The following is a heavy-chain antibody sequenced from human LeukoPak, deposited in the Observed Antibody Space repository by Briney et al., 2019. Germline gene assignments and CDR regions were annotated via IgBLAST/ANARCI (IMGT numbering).Heavy chain of an antibody. CDR2: VSGGGGST. J-gene: IGHJ3*02. D-gene: IGHD3-3*01. CDR1: GFTYRSYA. Sequence: PGGSLRLSCAASGFTYRSYAMSWLRQAPGKGLEGVSAVSGGGGSTYYADSVKGRFTISRDNPKNTLYLQMNSLRAEDTAVYYCAKDSDFWSGYPYAFDMWGQGTMVTVSS. V-gene: IGHV3-23*01. CDR3: AKDSDFWSGYPYAFDM.